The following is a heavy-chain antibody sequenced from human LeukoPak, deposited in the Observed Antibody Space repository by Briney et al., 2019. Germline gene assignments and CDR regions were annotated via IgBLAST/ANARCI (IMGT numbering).Heavy chain of an antibody. CDR1: GFTFSTYA. D-gene: IGHD3-10*01. V-gene: IGHV3-23*01. CDR2: ISGTGGST. Sequence: GGSLRLSCAASGFTFSTYAMTWVRQAPGKGLEWVSLISGTGGSTYYADSVKGRFTISRDNAKNSLYLQMNSLRAEDMALYYCAKSKYLGGSYDYWGQGTLVTVSS. CDR3: AKSKYLGGSYDY. J-gene: IGHJ4*02.